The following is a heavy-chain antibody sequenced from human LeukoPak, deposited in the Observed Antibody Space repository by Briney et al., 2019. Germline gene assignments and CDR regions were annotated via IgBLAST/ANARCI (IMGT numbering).Heavy chain of an antibody. Sequence: ASVKVSCKASGYTFIGYYMHWVRQAPGQGLEWMGWINPNSGGTNYAQKFQGRVTMTRDTSISTAYMELNRLRSDDTAVYFCVGDVTGAQSWFFDLWGRGTLVTVSS. J-gene: IGHJ2*01. V-gene: IGHV1-2*02. D-gene: IGHD2-21*02. CDR1: GYTFIGYY. CDR3: VGDVTGAQSWFFDL. CDR2: INPNSGGT.